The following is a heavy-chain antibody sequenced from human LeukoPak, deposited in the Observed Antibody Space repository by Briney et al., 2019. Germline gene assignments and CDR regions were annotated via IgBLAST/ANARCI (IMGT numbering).Heavy chain of an antibody. J-gene: IGHJ6*04. CDR1: GFTFSSYE. CDR3: AELGITMIGGV. V-gene: IGHV3-48*03. CDR2: ISSSGSTI. Sequence: GGSLRLSCAASGFTFSSYEMNWVRQAPGKGLERVSYISSSGSTIYYADSVKGRFTISRDNAKNSLSLQMNSLRAEDTAGYYCAELGITMIGGVWGKGTTVTISS. D-gene: IGHD3-10*02.